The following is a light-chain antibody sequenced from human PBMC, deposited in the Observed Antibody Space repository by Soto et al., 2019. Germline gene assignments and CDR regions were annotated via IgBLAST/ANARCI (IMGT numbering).Light chain of an antibody. CDR1: SSNTGAGYD. Sequence: QAVVTQPPSVSGAPGQRVTVSCTGSSSNTGAGYDVHWYQQLPGTTPKLLIYANNNRPSGVPDRFSGSKSGTSASLAITGLQAEDEAEYYCQSYDSSLSEVVFGGGTKVTVL. CDR2: ANN. CDR3: QSYDSSLSEVV. J-gene: IGLJ2*01. V-gene: IGLV1-40*01.